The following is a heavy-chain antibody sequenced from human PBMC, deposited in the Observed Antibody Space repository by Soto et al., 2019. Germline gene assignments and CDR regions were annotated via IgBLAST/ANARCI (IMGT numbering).Heavy chain of an antibody. CDR2: INAGNGNT. Sequence: GPSVKVSCKASGYTFTSYAMHWVRQAPGQRLEWMGWINAGNGNTKYSQKFQGRVTITRDTSASTAYMELSSLRSEDTAVYYCARTAYYDILTGSQLPLRFDPWGQGTLVTVSS. D-gene: IGHD3-9*01. J-gene: IGHJ5*02. CDR3: ARTAYYDILTGSQLPLRFDP. CDR1: GYTFTSYA. V-gene: IGHV1-3*01.